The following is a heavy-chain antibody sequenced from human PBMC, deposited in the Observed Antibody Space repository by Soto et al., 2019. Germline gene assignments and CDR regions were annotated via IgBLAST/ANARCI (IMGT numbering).Heavy chain of an antibody. J-gene: IGHJ5*02. V-gene: IGHV4-39*01. CDR3: ARQTGGYCSGGSCYSPAYNWFDP. D-gene: IGHD2-15*01. CDR2: IYYSGST. Sequence: QLQLQESGPGLVKPSETLSLTCTVSGGSISSSSYYWGWIRQPPGKGLEWIGSIYYSGSTYYNPSLKRRVTISVDSSKNQFSLKLSSVTAADTAVYYCARQTGGYCSGGSCYSPAYNWFDPWGQGTLVTVSS. CDR1: GGSISSSSYY.